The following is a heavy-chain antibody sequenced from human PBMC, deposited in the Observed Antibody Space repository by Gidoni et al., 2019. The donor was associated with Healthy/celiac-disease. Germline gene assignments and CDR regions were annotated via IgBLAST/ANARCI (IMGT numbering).Heavy chain of an antibody. CDR3: AKDQYSGYPIGTNWFDP. J-gene: IGHJ5*02. CDR1: GFTFSSYD. V-gene: IGHV3-23*01. D-gene: IGHD5-12*01. CDR2: ISGSGGST. Sequence: EVQLLESGGGLVQPGGSLRPSCAASGFTFSSYDMSWVRQAPGKGLEWVSAISGSGGSTYYADSVKGRFTISRDNSKNTLYLQMNSLRAEDTAVYYCAKDQYSGYPIGTNWFDPWGQGTLVTVSS.